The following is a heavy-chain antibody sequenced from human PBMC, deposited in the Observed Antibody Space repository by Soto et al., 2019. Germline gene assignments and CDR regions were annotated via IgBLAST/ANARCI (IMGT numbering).Heavy chain of an antibody. CDR2: IYYSGST. V-gene: IGHV4-59*01. D-gene: IGHD2-15*01. CDR3: ARAGAATLSDY. CDR1: GVSISNYY. J-gene: IGHJ4*02. Sequence: SETLSLTCTVSGVSISNYYCSWIRQPPGKGLEWIGYIYYSGSTNYNPSLKSRVTISVDTSKNQFSLKLSSVTAADTAVYYCARAGAATLSDYWGQGTLVTVSS.